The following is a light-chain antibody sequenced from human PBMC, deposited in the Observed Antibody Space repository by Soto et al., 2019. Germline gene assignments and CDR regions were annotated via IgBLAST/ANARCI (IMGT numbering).Light chain of an antibody. V-gene: IGLV1-40*01. CDR1: NSNLGAGYD. J-gene: IGLJ3*02. Sequence: QSVLTEPPSVSGAPGQRVTISCTGNNSNLGAGYDVHWYQQLPGAAPKLVVFGNRNRPSGVPERFSGSKSGTSASLAITGLQAEDEADYYCQAYDYSLTAFVFGGGTKLTVL. CDR3: QAYDYSLTAFV. CDR2: GNR.